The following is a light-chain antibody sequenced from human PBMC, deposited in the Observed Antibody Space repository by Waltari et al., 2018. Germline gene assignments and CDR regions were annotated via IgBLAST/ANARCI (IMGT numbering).Light chain of an antibody. J-gene: IGLJ3*02. CDR2: DVN. CDR3: SSYTSSHTWV. Sequence: QSALTQPASVSGSPGQSITISCIGTSSYVGFYNFVSWYQQHPGEAPKLMIYDVNNRPSGVSSRFSGSKSGNTASLTISGLQAEDEADYYCSSYTSSHTWVFGGGTKVTVL. CDR1: SSYVGFYNF. V-gene: IGLV2-14*03.